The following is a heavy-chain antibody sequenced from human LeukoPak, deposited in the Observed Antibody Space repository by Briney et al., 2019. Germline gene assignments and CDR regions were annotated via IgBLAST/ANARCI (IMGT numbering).Heavy chain of an antibody. V-gene: IGHV1-69*05. Sequence: GASVKVSCKASGGTFSSYAISWVRQAPGQGLEWMGGIIPIFGTANYAQKFQGGVTITTDESTSTAYMELNSLRSEDTAVFYCATSQVAAAGLWYMDVWGKGTTVTVSS. J-gene: IGHJ6*03. D-gene: IGHD6-13*01. CDR2: IIPIFGTA. CDR3: ATSQVAAAGLWYMDV. CDR1: GGTFSSYA.